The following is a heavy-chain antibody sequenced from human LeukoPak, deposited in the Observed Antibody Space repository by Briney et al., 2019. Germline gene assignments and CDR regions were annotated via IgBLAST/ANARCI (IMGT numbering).Heavy chain of an antibody. CDR3: AKDFTYYYDSSGYYD. D-gene: IGHD3-22*01. CDR2: ISGSGGST. V-gene: IGHV3-23*01. Sequence: GGSLRLSCAASGFTFSSYAMSWVRQAPGKGLEWVSAISGSGGSTYYADSVKGRFTISGDNSKNTLYLQMNSLRAEDTAVYYCAKDFTYYYDSSGYYDWGQGTLVTVSS. J-gene: IGHJ4*02. CDR1: GFTFSSYA.